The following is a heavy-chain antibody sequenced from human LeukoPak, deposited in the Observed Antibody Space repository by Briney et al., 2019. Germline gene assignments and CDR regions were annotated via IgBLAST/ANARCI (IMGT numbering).Heavy chain of an antibody. Sequence: GGSLRLSCAASGFTFRSYAMHWVRQAPGKGLEWVAVISYDEIDKFYADSVKGRFTISRDNSKNTLYLQMNSLTTEDTAMYYCAVDKEDEDDFYYGMEVWGQGTTVIVSS. J-gene: IGHJ6*02. V-gene: IGHV3-30*04. D-gene: IGHD5-12*01. CDR1: GFTFRSYA. CDR2: ISYDEIDK. CDR3: AVDKEDEDDFYYGMEV.